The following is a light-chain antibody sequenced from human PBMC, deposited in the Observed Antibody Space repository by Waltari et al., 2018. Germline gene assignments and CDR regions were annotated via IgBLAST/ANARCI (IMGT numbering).Light chain of an antibody. CDR3: QQYDFLPQFT. Sequence: DFQMTQSPSSLSASVGDRLTITCQASQHTGRYLNWYQQKPGKAPKLLIYDASYLETGVPSRFSGSGYGTDFTFTISGLQPEDFATYYCQQYDFLPQFTFGPGTTVDMK. CDR1: QHTGRY. J-gene: IGKJ3*01. V-gene: IGKV1-33*01. CDR2: DAS.